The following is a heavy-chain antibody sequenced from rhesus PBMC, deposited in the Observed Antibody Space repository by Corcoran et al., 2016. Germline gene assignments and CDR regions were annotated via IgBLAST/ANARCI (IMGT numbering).Heavy chain of an antibody. Sequence: QLQLQESGPGLVKPSETLSVTCAVSGGSISSSYWSWIRQAPGKGLEWIGYIYGSGSSTNYNPSLKSRVTLSVDTSKNQLPLKLSSVTTADTAVYYCASQNYRGSYYYTFDYWGQGVLVTVSS. J-gene: IGHJ4*01. CDR3: ASQNYRGSYYYTFDY. CDR1: GGSISSSY. D-gene: IGHD3-16*01. V-gene: IGHV4-169*01. CDR2: IYGSGSST.